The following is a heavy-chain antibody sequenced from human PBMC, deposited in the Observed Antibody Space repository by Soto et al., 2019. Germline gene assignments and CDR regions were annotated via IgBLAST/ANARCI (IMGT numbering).Heavy chain of an antibody. V-gene: IGHV1-24*01. Sequence: ASVKVSCKVSGYTLTELSMHWVRQAPGKGLEWMGGFDPEDGETIYAQKFQGRVTMTEDTSTDTAYMELSSLRSEDTAVYYCATDRGDITGTTAAFDIWGQGTMVTVSS. J-gene: IGHJ3*02. D-gene: IGHD1-7*01. CDR3: ATDRGDITGTTAAFDI. CDR2: FDPEDGET. CDR1: GYTLTELS.